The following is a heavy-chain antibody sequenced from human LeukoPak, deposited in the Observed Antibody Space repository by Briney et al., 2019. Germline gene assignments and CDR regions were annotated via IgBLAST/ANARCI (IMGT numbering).Heavy chain of an antibody. D-gene: IGHD3-10*01. Sequence: SETLSLTCSVSGGSITGYSWSWIRQPPGKGLEWIGYIYYSGDTYYNASLKSRVSFSVDTSKNQFSLKLSSVTAADTAVYYCARQTGMVRGVIMGWFDPWGQGTLVTVSS. CDR2: IYYSGDT. CDR1: GGSITGYS. V-gene: IGHV4-59*08. J-gene: IGHJ5*02. CDR3: ARQTGMVRGVIMGWFDP.